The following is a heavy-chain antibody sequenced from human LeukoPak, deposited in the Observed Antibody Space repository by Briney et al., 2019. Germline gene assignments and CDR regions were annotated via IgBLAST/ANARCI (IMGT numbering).Heavy chain of an antibody. CDR3: AIGSWDYYDSSGYPHLDY. CDR1: GGSISSYY. D-gene: IGHD3-22*01. CDR2: IYYSGST. V-gene: IGHV4-59*01. J-gene: IGHJ4*02. Sequence: PSETLSLTCTVSGGSISSYYWSWIRQPPGKGLEWIGYIYYSGSTNYNPSLKSRVTISVDTSKNQFSLKLSSVTAADTAVYYCAIGSWDYYDSSGYPHLDYWGQGTLVTVSS.